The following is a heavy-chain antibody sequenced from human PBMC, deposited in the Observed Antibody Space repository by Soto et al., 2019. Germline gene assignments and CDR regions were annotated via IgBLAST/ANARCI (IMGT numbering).Heavy chain of an antibody. J-gene: IGHJ5*02. D-gene: IGHD6-19*01. CDR2: IIPIFGTA. CDR1: GGTFSSYA. CDR3: ARDAGFSSGWNYNWFDP. Sequence: SVKVSCKASGGTFSSYAISWVRQAPGQGLEWMGGIIPIFGTANYAQKFQGRVTITADESTSTAYMELSSLRSEDTAVYYCARDAGFSSGWNYNWFDPWGQGTPVTVSS. V-gene: IGHV1-69*13.